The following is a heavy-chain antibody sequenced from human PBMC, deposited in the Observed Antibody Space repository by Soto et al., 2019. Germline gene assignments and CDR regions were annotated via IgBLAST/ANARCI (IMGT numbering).Heavy chain of an antibody. D-gene: IGHD7-27*01. Sequence: QVQLVQSGAEVKKPGSSVKVSCKASGGTFDNYAISWVRQAPGQGLEWMGGIIPAFGTTNFVEKFQGRVTLTADDSTATADMELSSLRSDDTAIYYCAVALGIETMLYYGLDVWGQGTRVTVSS. V-gene: IGHV1-69*01. CDR1: GGTFDNYA. CDR3: AVALGIETMLYYGLDV. CDR2: IIPAFGTT. J-gene: IGHJ6*02.